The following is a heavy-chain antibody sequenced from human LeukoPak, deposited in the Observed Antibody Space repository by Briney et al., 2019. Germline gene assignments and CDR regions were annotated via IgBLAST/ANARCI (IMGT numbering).Heavy chain of an antibody. D-gene: IGHD6-13*01. V-gene: IGHV3-66*02. CDR3: ARDVYSSSWYWDY. Sequence: GGSLRLSCAASGFTVSSNYMSWVRQAPGKGLEWVSGIYGGGSTFYADSVKGRFTISRDNSKNTLNLQTNSLRAEDTAVYYCARDVYSSSWYWDYWGQGTLVTVSS. J-gene: IGHJ4*02. CDR1: GFTVSSNY. CDR2: IYGGGST.